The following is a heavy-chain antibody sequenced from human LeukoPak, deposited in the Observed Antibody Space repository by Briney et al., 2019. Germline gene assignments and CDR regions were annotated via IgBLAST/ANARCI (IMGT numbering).Heavy chain of an antibody. CDR2: ISYDGSNK. J-gene: IGHJ4*02. V-gene: IGHV3-30*18. CDR3: AKDHRHFDWLSPAYYFDY. D-gene: IGHD3-9*01. Sequence: PGRSLRLSCAASGFTFSSYGMHWVRQAPGKGLEWVAVISYDGSNKYYADSVKARFTISRDNSKNTLYLQMNSLRAEDTAVYDCAKDHRHFDWLSPAYYFDYWGQGTLVTVSS. CDR1: GFTFSSYG.